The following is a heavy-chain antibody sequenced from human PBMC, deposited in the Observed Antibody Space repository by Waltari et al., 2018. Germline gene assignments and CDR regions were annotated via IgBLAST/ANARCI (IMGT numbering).Heavy chain of an antibody. CDR1: GGSFSGYY. V-gene: IGHV4-34*01. J-gene: IGHJ4*02. CDR3: ARGTGTDSSGYYFDY. CDR2: INHRVST. D-gene: IGHD3-22*01. Sequence: QVQLQQWGAGLLKPSETLSLTCAVYGGSFSGYYWSWIRQPPGKGLEWIGEINHRVSTNYTPSLKSRVTISVDTSKNQFSLKLSSVTAADTAVYYCARGTGTDSSGYYFDYWGQGTLVTVSS.